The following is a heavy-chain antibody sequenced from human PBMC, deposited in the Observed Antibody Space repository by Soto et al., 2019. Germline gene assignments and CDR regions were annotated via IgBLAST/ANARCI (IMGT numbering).Heavy chain of an antibody. V-gene: IGHV1-58*02. CDR3: AASLGSHIVVVPAAMSV. D-gene: IGHD2-2*01. CDR1: GFTFTSSA. Sequence: SAKVSCNASGFTFTSSAMQLVRQARGQRLEWIGWIVVGSGNTNYAQKFQERVTITRDMSTSTAYMELSSLRSEDTAVYYCAASLGSHIVVVPAAMSVWGQGTLVTVSS. J-gene: IGHJ4*02. CDR2: IVVGSGNT.